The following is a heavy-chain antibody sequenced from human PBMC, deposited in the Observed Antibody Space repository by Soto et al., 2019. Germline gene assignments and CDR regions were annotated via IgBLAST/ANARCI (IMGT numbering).Heavy chain of an antibody. CDR3: AKFYCISTMCQAPAAKSTGGFEI. CDR2: ISGRGVST. V-gene: IGHV3-23*01. CDR1: GFTFSSYG. Sequence: EPQLLESGGGLGHPGGSLRLSCAASGFTFSSYGMSWVRQAPGKGLEWVAAISGRGVSTYYADSVRGWSTTSRDNSKKTVALKMTSLRAEDTAVYYCAKFYCISTMCQAPAAKSTGGFEIWGQGTLVTVSS. J-gene: IGHJ3*02. D-gene: IGHD2-2*01.